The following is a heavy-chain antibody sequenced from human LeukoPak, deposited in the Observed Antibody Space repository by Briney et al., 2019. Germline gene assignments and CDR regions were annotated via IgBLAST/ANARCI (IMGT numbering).Heavy chain of an antibody. CDR2: IRSKANSYAT. D-gene: IGHD6-13*01. CDR1: GFTFSGSA. Sequence: GSLRLSCAASGFTFSGSAMHWVRQASGKGLEWVGRIRSKANSYATAYTASVKGRFTISRNDSKNTAYLQMNSLKTEDTAVCYCTSSARAAAGTGYYYGMDVWGQGTTVTVSS. V-gene: IGHV3-73*01. CDR3: TSSARAAAGTGYYYGMDV. J-gene: IGHJ6*02.